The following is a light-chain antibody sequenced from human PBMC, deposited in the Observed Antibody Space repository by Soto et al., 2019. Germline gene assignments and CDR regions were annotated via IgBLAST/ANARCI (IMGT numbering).Light chain of an antibody. CDR2: GAS. J-gene: IGKJ4*01. V-gene: IGKV3-15*01. Sequence: EIVMTQSPAPLSVSPGGRATLSCRASKSISSTLAWYQQKPGQAPRLLIYGASTRATGFPARFSGSVSGTEFTLTISSLQSEDFAVYYCQQYKNLPLTCGGGTRVEIK. CDR1: KSISST. CDR3: QQYKNLPLT.